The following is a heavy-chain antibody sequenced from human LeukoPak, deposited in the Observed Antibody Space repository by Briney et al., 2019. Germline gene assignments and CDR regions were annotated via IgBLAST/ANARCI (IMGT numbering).Heavy chain of an antibody. Sequence: GGSLRLSCAASGSTFSSYAMSWVRQAPGKGLEWVSAVSGSGANTYHSDSVRGRFTISRDNSKNTLHLQRNSLRAEDTAVFYCAREPRDCTGGTCHSGGGYYFEYWGQGILVTVSS. CDR1: GSTFSSYA. V-gene: IGHV3-23*01. D-gene: IGHD2-8*02. CDR3: AREPRDCTGGTCHSGGGYYFEY. J-gene: IGHJ4*02. CDR2: VSGSGANT.